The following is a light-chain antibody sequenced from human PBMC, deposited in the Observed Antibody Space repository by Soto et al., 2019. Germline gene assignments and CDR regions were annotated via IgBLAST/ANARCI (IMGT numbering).Light chain of an antibody. CDR1: QSVSSY. CDR2: DAS. J-gene: IGKJ4*01. Sequence: EIVLTQSPATLSLSPGERATLSCRASQSVSSYLAWYQQKPGQAPRLLTYDASNRATGIPARFSGSGSGTDFTLTISSLEPEDFAVYYCQQYGSSPPLTFGGGTKVDIK. CDR3: QQYGSSPPLT. V-gene: IGKV3-11*01.